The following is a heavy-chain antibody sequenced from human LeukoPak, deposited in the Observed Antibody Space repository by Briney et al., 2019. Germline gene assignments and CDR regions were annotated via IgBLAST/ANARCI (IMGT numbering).Heavy chain of an antibody. V-gene: IGHV1-2*06. CDR2: INPNSSGN. Sequence: ASMKVSCKASGYTLTAYYLHWLRQAPGQGLEWMGRINPNSSGNTYAQESHGRVTITRDTSIGTAYMELSSLRSDDTAVYYCARPHYESSGLYVDAFNIWGQGAMVTVSS. D-gene: IGHD3-22*01. CDR3: ARPHYESSGLYVDAFNI. J-gene: IGHJ3*02. CDR1: GYTLTAYY.